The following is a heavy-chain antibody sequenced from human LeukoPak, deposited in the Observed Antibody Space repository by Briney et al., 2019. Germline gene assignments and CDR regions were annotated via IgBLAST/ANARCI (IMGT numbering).Heavy chain of an antibody. CDR3: ARAIRYFDWFVFDP. CDR1: GFTFSSYA. V-gene: IGHV3-33*01. Sequence: PGRSLRLSCAASGFTFSSYAMHWVRQAPGKGLEWVAGIWFDGSNKYYADSVKGRFTISRDNSKNTLYLQMNSLRAEDTAVYYCARAIRYFDWFVFDPWGQGTLVTVSS. D-gene: IGHD3-9*01. CDR2: IWFDGSNK. J-gene: IGHJ5*02.